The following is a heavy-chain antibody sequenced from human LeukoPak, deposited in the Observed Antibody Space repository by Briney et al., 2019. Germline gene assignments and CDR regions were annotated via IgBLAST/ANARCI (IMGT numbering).Heavy chain of an antibody. J-gene: IGHJ4*02. V-gene: IGHV2-26*01. CDR2: IFSNDEK. D-gene: IGHD6-19*01. CDR1: GFSLSNARMG. Sequence: SGPTLVNPTETLTPTCTVSGFSLSNARMGVSWIRQPPGQALEWLAHIFSNDEKSYSTSLKSRLTISKDTSKSQVVLTMTNMDPVDTATYYCARILECEQWPCYYWGQGTLVTVSS. CDR3: ARILECEQWPCYY.